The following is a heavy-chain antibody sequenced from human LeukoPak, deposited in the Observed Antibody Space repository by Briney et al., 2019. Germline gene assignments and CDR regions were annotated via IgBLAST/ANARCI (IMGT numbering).Heavy chain of an antibody. D-gene: IGHD3-3*01. CDR3: ARGGKGFLEWLLNHDAFDI. J-gene: IGHJ3*02. Sequence: PGGSLRLSCAASGFTFSNYWMSWVRQAPGKGLEWVANIKQDGSEKYYVDSVKGRFTISRDNAKNSLYLQMNSLRAEDTAVYYCARGGKGFLEWLLNHDAFDIWGQGTMVTVSS. V-gene: IGHV3-7*01. CDR1: GFTFSNYW. CDR2: IKQDGSEK.